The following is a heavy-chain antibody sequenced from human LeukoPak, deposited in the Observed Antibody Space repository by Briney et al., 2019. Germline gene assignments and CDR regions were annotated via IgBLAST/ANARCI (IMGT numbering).Heavy chain of an antibody. V-gene: IGHV3-23*01. Sequence: PGGSLRLSCVASGLTFSSCAMSWVRQAPGKGLEWVSAIDVGGGNTYYADSVKGRFTFSRDNFKNTLHLQMNSLRAEDTAVYYCAKADTGGNYFDHWGQGTLVTVSS. CDR2: IDVGGGNT. J-gene: IGHJ4*02. CDR1: GLTFSSCA. D-gene: IGHD1-26*01. CDR3: AKADTGGNYFDH.